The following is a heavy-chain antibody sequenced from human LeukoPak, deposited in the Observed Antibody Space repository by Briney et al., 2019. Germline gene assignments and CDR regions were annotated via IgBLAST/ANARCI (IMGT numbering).Heavy chain of an antibody. J-gene: IGHJ4*02. CDR1: GYSISSGYY. Sequence: SETLSLTCGVSGYSISSGYYWGWIRQPPGKGLEWIGSIYHSGRTYYNPSLKSRVTISVDTSKNQFSLKLTSVTAADTAVYYCATEVGQWLVRTWGQGTLVTVSP. CDR2: IYHSGRT. V-gene: IGHV4-38-2*01. CDR3: ATEVGQWLVRT. D-gene: IGHD6-19*01.